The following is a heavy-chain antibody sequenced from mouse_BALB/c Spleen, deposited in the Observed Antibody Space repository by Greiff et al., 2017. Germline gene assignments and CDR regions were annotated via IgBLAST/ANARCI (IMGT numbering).Heavy chain of an antibody. J-gene: IGHJ4*01. CDR2: IWSDGST. CDR3: ARHGSYGNYAFYAMDY. V-gene: IGHV2-6-2*01. Sequence: QVQLKESGPDLVAPSQSLSITCTVSGFSLTSYGVHWVRQPPGKGLEWLVVIWSDGSTTYNSALKSRLSISKDNSKSQVFLKMNSLQTDDTAMYYCARHGSYGNYAFYAMDYWGQGTSVTVSS. CDR1: GFSLTSYG. D-gene: IGHD2-1*01.